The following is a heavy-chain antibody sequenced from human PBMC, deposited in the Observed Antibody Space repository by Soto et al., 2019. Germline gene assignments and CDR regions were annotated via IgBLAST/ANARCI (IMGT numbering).Heavy chain of an antibody. Sequence: SETLSHTCAVYGGSFSGYYWSWIRQPPGKGLEWIGEINHSGSTNYNPSLKSRVTISVDTSKTQFSLNLNSVTAADRAVYYCADHRDLHSFPTQRSSDL. D-gene: IGHD1-1*01. CDR2: INHSGST. CDR3: ADHRDLHSFPTQRSSDL. CDR1: GGSFSGYY. J-gene: IGHJ2*01. V-gene: IGHV4-34*01.